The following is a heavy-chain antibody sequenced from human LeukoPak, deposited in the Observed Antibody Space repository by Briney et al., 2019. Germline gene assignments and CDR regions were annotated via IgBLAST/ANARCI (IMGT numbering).Heavy chain of an antibody. CDR2: INPSGGTX. CDR1: XYTFTXYY. V-gene: IGHV1-46*01. J-gene: IGHJ4*02. CDR3: AREYVGLGYFDY. Sequence: ASLKVSCKASXYTFTXYYXHXVXXAXXXXXXXXGIINPSGGTXXYAQKFQGRVTMXRDTSTSTVYMELSSLTSEDTALYYCAREYVGLGYFDYWGQGTLVTVSS. D-gene: IGHD2-15*01.